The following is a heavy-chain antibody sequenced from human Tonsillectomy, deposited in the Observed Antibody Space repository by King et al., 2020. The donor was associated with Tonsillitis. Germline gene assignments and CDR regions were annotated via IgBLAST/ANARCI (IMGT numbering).Heavy chain of an antibody. V-gene: IGHV3-43D*03. Sequence: VQLVESGGVVVQPGGSLRLSCAASGFTFDDYAIHWVRQAPGQGLEWVSLISRDGGSTYYAHSVKGRFTISRDNSKNSLYLQMNSLRAEDTALYYCAKEGDSSGWTGDIDYWGQGTLVTVSS. J-gene: IGHJ4*02. CDR1: GFTFDDYA. CDR2: ISRDGGST. CDR3: AKEGDSSGWTGDIDY. D-gene: IGHD6-19*01.